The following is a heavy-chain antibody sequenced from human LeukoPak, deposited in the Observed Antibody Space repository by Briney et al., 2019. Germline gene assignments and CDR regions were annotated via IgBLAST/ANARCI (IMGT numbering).Heavy chain of an antibody. V-gene: IGHV4-39*01. CDR1: GGSISSSSYY. CDR2: IYYSGST. D-gene: IGHD2-2*02. Sequence: SETLSLTCTVSGGSISSSSYYWGWIRQPPGKGLEWIGSIYYSGSTYYNPSLKSRVTISVDTSKNQFSLKLSSVTAADTAVYYCARQSNKGIVVVPAAIGYWGQGTLVTVSS. CDR3: ARQSNKGIVVVPAAIGY. J-gene: IGHJ4*02.